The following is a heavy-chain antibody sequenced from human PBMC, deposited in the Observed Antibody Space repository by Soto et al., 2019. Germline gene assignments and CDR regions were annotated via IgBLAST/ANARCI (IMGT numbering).Heavy chain of an antibody. CDR1: GASITRSSYS. V-gene: IGHV4-39*01. J-gene: IGHJ6*02. D-gene: IGHD3-10*01. CDR2: IHHSGST. Sequence: SETLSLTCTVSGASITRSSYSWGWIRQPPGKGLEWIGNIHHSGSTYYNPSLKSRVTISVDTSKDQFSLKLSSVTAADTAVYYCARHVFTTVVRGFLITFEYYSGMDVWGQGTTVT. CDR3: ARHVFTTVVRGFLITFEYYSGMDV.